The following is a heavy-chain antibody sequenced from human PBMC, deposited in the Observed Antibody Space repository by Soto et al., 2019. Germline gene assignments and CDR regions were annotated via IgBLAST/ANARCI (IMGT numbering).Heavy chain of an antibody. CDR2: ISSSGSTI. Sequence: HPGGSLRLSCAASGFTFSPYEMSWARPAPGKGLEWISYISSSGSTIHYADSVKGRFSISRDNAKKSLFLQMNSLRAEDTAVYYCVREAPCSNGVCQFDYWGRGTLVTVSS. D-gene: IGHD2-8*01. CDR1: GFTFSPYE. J-gene: IGHJ4*02. V-gene: IGHV3-48*03. CDR3: VREAPCSNGVCQFDY.